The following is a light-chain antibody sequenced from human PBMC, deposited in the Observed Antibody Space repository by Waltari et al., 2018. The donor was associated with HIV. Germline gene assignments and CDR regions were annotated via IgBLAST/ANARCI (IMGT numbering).Light chain of an antibody. CDR2: GTT. V-gene: IGLV1-40*01. J-gene: IGLJ3*02. Sequence: QSVLTQPPSVSGAPGQRVTVSCTGGSSNIGAGYSVHWFQQLPGAVPKLVIFGTTNRPSGVPARFSGSQSGASAFLAITGLQAAEEADYFCQSYDSSLNIWVFGGGTKVTVL. CDR1: SSNIGAGYS. CDR3: QSYDSSLNIWV.